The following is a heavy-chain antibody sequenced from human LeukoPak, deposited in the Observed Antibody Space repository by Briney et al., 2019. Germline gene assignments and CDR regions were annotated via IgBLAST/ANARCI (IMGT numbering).Heavy chain of an antibody. CDR1: GFTFSSYG. J-gene: IGHJ4*02. V-gene: IGHV3-23*01. CDR2: ISSSGVST. D-gene: IGHD3-10*01. Sequence: PGGSLRLSCAASGFTFSSYGMSWVRQAPGKGLEWVSAISSSGVSTYYADSVKGRFTISRDNSKNTLYLQMNSLRAEDTAVYYCARGPSLMVRGVITDYWGQGTLVTVSS. CDR3: ARGPSLMVRGVITDY.